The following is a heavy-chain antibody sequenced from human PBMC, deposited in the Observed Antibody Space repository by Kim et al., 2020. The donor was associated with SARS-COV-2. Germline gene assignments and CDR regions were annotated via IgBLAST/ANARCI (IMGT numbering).Heavy chain of an antibody. CDR3: AKRLAAAGTAWFDP. J-gene: IGHJ5*02. CDR1: GFTFSSYS. CDR2: ISSSSSYI. Sequence: GGSLRLSCAASGFTFSSYSMNWVRQAPGKGLEWVSSISSSSSYIYYADSVKGRFTISRDNAKNSLYLQMNSLRAEDTAVYYCAKRLAAAGTAWFDPWGQGTLVTVSS. V-gene: IGHV3-21*01. D-gene: IGHD6-13*01.